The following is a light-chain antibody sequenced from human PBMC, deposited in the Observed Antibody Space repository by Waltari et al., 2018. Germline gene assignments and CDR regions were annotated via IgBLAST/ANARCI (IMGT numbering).Light chain of an antibody. V-gene: IGLV1-40*01. Sequence: QSVLTQPPSVSGAPGQRVTIPRTGSSSNIGAGYDVHWYQQLPGTAPKLLIYLNNNRPSGVPDRFSGSKSGTSASLAITGLQAEDEADYYCQSYDSSLSASVFGGGTKLTVL. CDR3: QSYDSSLSASV. CDR1: SSNIGAGYD. CDR2: LNN. J-gene: IGLJ3*02.